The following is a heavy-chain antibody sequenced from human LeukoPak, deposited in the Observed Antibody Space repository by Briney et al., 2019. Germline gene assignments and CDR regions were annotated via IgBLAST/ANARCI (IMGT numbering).Heavy chain of an antibody. CDR3: ASQQQQAYYGMDV. Sequence: GGSLRLSCAASGFTLSDSDMSWIRQAPGKGLEWVSYISSSGSTIYYADSVKGRFTISRDNAKNSLYLQMNSLRAEDTAVYYCASQQQQAYYGMDVWGQGTTVTVSS. CDR2: ISSSGSTI. V-gene: IGHV3-11*01. J-gene: IGHJ6*02. CDR1: GFTLSDSD. D-gene: IGHD6-13*01.